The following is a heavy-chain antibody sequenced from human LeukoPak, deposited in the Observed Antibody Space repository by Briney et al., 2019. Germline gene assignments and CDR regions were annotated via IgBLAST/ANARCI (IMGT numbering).Heavy chain of an antibody. CDR3: ARGERYYDSSGYYHGLDY. CDR1: GFTFSSYD. V-gene: IGHV3-30*02. J-gene: IGHJ4*02. CDR2: IRYDGSNK. Sequence: PGGSLRLSCAASGFTFSSYDIHWDRQAPGKGLEWVAFIRYDGSNKYYTDSVKGRFTISRDNAKNSLYLQMNSLRAEDTAVYYCARGERYYDSSGYYHGLDYWGQGTLVTVSS. D-gene: IGHD3-22*01.